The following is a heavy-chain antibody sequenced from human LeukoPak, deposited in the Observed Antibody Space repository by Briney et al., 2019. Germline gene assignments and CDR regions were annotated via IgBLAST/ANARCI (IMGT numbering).Heavy chain of an antibody. D-gene: IGHD5-24*01. J-gene: IGHJ5*02. V-gene: IGHV4-39*02. Sequence: SGTLSLTCTVSGASITGGFSAWGWFRQTPGKALEWIGTISHAGTTFLNPSLKSRVTISVDAAKSHVSLRLTSVTAAASATYFCARAPAGFDGPSNVFDTWEPGILVTVSS. CDR2: ISHAGTT. CDR3: ARAPAGFDGPSNVFDT. CDR1: GASITGGFSA.